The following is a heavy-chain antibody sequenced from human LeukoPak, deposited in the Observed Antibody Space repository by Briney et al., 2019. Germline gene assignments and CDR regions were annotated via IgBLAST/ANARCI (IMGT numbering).Heavy chain of an antibody. CDR1: GYTFTSYY. V-gene: IGHV1-46*01. Sequence: ASVKVSCEASGYTFTSYYMHWVRQAPGQGLEWMGIINPSGGSTSYAQKFQGRVTMTRDTSTSTVYMELSSLRSEDTAVYYCARKSVGRAFDIWGQGTMVTVSS. CDR2: INPSGGST. J-gene: IGHJ3*02. CDR3: ARKSVGRAFDI. D-gene: IGHD5/OR15-5a*01.